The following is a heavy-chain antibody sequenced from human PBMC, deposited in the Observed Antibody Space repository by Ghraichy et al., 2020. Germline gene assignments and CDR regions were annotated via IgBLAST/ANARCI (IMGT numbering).Heavy chain of an antibody. Sequence: SETLSLTCTVSGDSISSDDYYWTWTRQHPGQGLEWIGYMSYRGSSYYNPSLKSRVSISVDTSKNQFSLKLSSVTAADTAVYYCAREKNARGDYRMDVWGQGTTVTVSS. D-gene: IGHD1-1*01. CDR2: MSYRGSS. CDR3: AREKNARGDYRMDV. J-gene: IGHJ6*02. CDR1: GDSISSDDYY. V-gene: IGHV4-31*03.